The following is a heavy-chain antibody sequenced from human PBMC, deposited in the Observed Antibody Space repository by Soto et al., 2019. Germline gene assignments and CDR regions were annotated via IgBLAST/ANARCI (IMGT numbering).Heavy chain of an antibody. D-gene: IGHD6-13*01. CDR2: INSDGSST. Sequence: GGSLRLSCAASGFTFSSYWMHWVRQAPGKGLVWVSRINSDGSSTSYADSVKGRFTISRDNAKDTLYLQMNSLRAEDTAVYYCARLGDYSSSWYETGGGMDVWGKGTTVTVSS. J-gene: IGHJ6*03. CDR1: GFTFSSYW. V-gene: IGHV3-74*01. CDR3: ARLGDYSSSWYETGGGMDV.